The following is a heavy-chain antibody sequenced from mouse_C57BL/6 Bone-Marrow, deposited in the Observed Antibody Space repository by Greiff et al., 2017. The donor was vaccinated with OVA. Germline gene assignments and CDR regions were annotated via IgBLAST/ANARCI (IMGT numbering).Heavy chain of an antibody. CDR1: GFTFSDYG. CDR3: ARTWAYYYAMDY. Sequence: EVKVVESGGGLVKPGGSLKLSCAASGFTFSDYGMHWVRQAPEKGLEWVAYISSGSSTIYYADTVKGRFTISRDNAKNTLFLQMTSLRSEDTAMYYCARTWAYYYAMDYWGQGTSVTVSS. CDR2: ISSGSSTI. D-gene: IGHD3-1*01. V-gene: IGHV5-17*01. J-gene: IGHJ4*01.